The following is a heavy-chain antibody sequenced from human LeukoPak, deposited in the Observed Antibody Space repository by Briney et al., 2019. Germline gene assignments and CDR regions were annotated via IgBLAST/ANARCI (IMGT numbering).Heavy chain of an antibody. CDR3: ARQKYDVLTGLLDY. V-gene: IGHV4-39*01. CDR1: GGSIITSSYH. CDR2: IYYSGRT. J-gene: IGHJ4*02. Sequence: SETLSLTCIVSGGSIITSSYHWGWIRQPPGKGLEWLGSIYYSGRTYYNPSLHSRVTISVDTPKNQFSLRLSSVTAADTAVYYCARQKYDVLTGLLDYWGQGNLVIVSS. D-gene: IGHD3-9*01.